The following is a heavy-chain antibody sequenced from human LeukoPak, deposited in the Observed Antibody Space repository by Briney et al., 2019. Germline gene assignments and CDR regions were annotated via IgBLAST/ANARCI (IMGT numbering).Heavy chain of an antibody. CDR2: ISYDGSNK. Sequence: PGGSLRLSCAASGFTFSSYAMHWVRQAPGKGLEWVAVISYDGSNKKYADSVKGRFTISRDNSKNTLYLQMNSLRAEDTAVYYCAKSSSYGSGYYYVVYWGQGTLVTVSS. CDR1: GFTFSSYA. CDR3: AKSSSYGSGYYYVVY. D-gene: IGHD3-22*01. J-gene: IGHJ4*02. V-gene: IGHV3-30*04.